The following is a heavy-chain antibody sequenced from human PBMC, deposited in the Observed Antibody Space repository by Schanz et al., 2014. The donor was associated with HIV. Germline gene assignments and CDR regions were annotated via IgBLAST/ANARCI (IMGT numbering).Heavy chain of an antibody. J-gene: IGHJ2*01. D-gene: IGHD1-1*01. CDR3: ADNYFEF. CDR1: GFNFNNYA. V-gene: IGHV3-23*01. CDR2: ISESGGRT. Sequence: EVQLLESGGGLEQPGGSLRLSCAASGFNFNNYAMTWVRQAPGKGLEWVSSISESGGRTYYADSVNGRFTISRDNSKNTLFLQMKSLKPEDTAVYFCADNYFEFWGRGSLVTVSS.